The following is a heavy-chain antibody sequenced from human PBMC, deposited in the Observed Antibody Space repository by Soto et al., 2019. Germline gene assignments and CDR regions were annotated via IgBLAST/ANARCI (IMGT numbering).Heavy chain of an antibody. D-gene: IGHD2-15*01. CDR3: ARSTVGVGRGLF. Sequence: QVQLQESGPGLVKPSQTLSLTCTVSGGSISSGGYYWSWIRQHPGKGLEWIGYIYYSGSTYYNPSLKSRVTLSVDTSKNQFSLQLGSVTAAFTAVYYCARSTVGVGRGLFWGQGTLVTVSS. CDR1: GGSISSGGYY. J-gene: IGHJ4*02. CDR2: IYYSGST. V-gene: IGHV4-31*03.